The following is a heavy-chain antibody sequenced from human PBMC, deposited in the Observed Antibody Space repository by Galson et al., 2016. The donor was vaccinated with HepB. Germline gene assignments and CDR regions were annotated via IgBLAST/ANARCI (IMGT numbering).Heavy chain of an antibody. D-gene: IGHD2-2*01. Sequence: PALVKPTQTLTLTCTFSGFSLSTDEVAVGWLRQPPGKALEWLTLIYWDNDKRYSPSLGSRLTNTKDTPRNQVVLRMTNVEPADTATYYCARQLAPFTSAWFDYWGQGTLVTVSS. CDR3: ARQLAPFTSAWFDY. CDR1: GFSLSTDEVA. J-gene: IGHJ5*01. V-gene: IGHV2-5*02. CDR2: IYWDNDK.